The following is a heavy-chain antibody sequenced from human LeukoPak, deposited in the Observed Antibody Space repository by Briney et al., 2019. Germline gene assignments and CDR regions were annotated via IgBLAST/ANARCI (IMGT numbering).Heavy chain of an antibody. CDR3: ARAFSH. CDR2: ISSSGRAI. Sequence: GGSLRLSCAASGFTFSSYWMSWVRQAPGKGLEWVSSISSSGRAIEYADSVKGRFTISRDNAKNSLYLQMNSLRVEDTAVYYCARAFSHWGQGALVTVSS. CDR1: GFTFSSYW. J-gene: IGHJ4*02. V-gene: IGHV3-48*01.